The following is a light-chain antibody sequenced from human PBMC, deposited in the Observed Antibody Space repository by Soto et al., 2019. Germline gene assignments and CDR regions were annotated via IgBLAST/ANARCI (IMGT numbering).Light chain of an antibody. J-gene: IGKJ1*01. CDR2: DAS. CDR3: QQYENYYT. V-gene: IGKV1-5*01. Sequence: DIQMTQSPSTLSATAGDRVTITCRSSQSISSWLAWYQHKPGKAPKLLIYDASNLDSGVPSRFSGSGSGTEFSLTISILQPDDCATYYCQQYENYYTFGQGTRVEIK. CDR1: QSISSW.